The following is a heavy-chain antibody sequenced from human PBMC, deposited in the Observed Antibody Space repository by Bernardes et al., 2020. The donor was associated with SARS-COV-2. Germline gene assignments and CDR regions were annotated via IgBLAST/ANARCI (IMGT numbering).Heavy chain of an antibody. D-gene: IGHD6-6*01. CDR3: SKNAKYSSSSMEV. J-gene: IGHJ6*02. CDR2: ISAIGGST. CDR1: GFPFSKNA. Sequence: WSLRLPCVASGFPFSKNAMTWVRQVPGTGLEWVSAISAIGGSTYYAESVKGRFTISRDNSRNTLYLEMNSLRAEDTAVYYCSKNAKYSSSSMEVWGQGTTVTVS. V-gene: IGHV3-23*01.